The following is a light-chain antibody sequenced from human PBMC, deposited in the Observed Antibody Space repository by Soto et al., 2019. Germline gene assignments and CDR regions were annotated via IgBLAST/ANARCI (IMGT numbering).Light chain of an antibody. J-gene: IGKJ2*01. CDR1: QSLLHRNGDDY. Sequence: EIVMTQAPLSLPVTPGEPASLSCKSSQSLLHRNGDDYLDWYLQKPGQSPQLLIYMGSSRASGVLGRFSGSGSGTDFTIKISRVEAEDVGVYFCMQSLQTPRTFGQGTKMEIK. V-gene: IGKV2-28*01. CDR2: MGS. CDR3: MQSLQTPRT.